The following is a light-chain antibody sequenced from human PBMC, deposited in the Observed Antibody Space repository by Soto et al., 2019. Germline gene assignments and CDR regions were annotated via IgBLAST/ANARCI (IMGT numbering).Light chain of an antibody. V-gene: IGKV1-5*01. Sequence: DLPLTQSPSTLSASVGARVTITCRASQSVTDWLAWYQQKPGKAPKLLIYDASSLQSGVPSRFSGSGSGTEFSLTISSLQPDDFATYYCQQYYRSCTFGQGTKVEIK. J-gene: IGKJ2*02. CDR3: QQYYRSCT. CDR1: QSVTDW. CDR2: DAS.